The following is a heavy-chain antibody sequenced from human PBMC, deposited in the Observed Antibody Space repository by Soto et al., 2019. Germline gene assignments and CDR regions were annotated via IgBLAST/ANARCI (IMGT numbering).Heavy chain of an antibody. CDR1: GYTFTSYG. V-gene: IGHV1-18*01. CDR2: ISAYNGNK. CDR3: ANLAAAGIP. J-gene: IGHJ5*02. Sequence: QVQLVQSGAELKKPGASVKVSCKASGYTFTSYGISWVRQAPGKGLEWMAWISAYNGNKNYAQKLQGRVTMTTDTSTSTAYTELRSLRSDDTAAYYCANLAAAGIPSGEGTLVTVTS. D-gene: IGHD6-13*01.